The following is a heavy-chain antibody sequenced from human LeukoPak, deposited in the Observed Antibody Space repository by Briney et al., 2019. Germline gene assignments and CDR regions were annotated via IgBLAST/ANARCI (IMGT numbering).Heavy chain of an antibody. CDR2: IYYSGNT. CDR1: GGSISRNSYY. D-gene: IGHD2-21*01. CDR3: ASQSSAYSFFDY. J-gene: IGHJ4*02. V-gene: IGHV4-39*01. Sequence: PSETLSLTCSVSGGSISRNSYYWGWIRQPPGKGLEWIGSIYYSGNTYYNPSLKSRVSISVDTSKNQFSLKLSSVTAAETAVFYCASQSSAYSFFDYWGQGTLVTVSS.